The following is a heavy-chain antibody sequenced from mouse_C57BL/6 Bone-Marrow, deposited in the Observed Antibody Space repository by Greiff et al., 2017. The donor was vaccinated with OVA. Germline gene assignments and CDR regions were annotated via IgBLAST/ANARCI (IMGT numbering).Heavy chain of an antibody. Sequence: EVKLQESGPGLVKPSQSLSFTCSVTGYSITSGYYWNWIRQFPGNKLEWMGYISYDGSNNYNPSLKNRTSITRDTSKNQFFLQLNSVTTEDTATYYCARDGNLAYWGQGTLVTVSA. CDR1: GYSITSGYY. V-gene: IGHV3-6*01. CDR2: ISYDGSN. CDR3: ARDGNLAY. D-gene: IGHD2-1*01. J-gene: IGHJ3*01.